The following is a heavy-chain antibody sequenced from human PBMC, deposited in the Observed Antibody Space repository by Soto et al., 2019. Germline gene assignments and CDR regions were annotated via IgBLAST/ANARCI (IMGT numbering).Heavy chain of an antibody. Sequence: EVQLVESGGGLVKPGGSLRLSCAASGFTFTNAWMTWVRQGPGKGLEWVGRIKSKTDGGTIDYAAPVKGRFTISRDDSKNTLYLQMNSLKNDDTAVYYCTTGPNLRPLAAFDIWGQGTVVTVSS. V-gene: IGHV3-15*01. CDR3: TTGPNLRPLAAFDI. J-gene: IGHJ3*02. CDR2: IKSKTDGGTI. CDR1: GFTFTNAW.